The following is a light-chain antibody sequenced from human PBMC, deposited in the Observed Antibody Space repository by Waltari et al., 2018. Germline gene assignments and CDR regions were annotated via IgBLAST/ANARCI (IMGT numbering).Light chain of an antibody. J-gene: IGKJ2*01. V-gene: IGKV4-1*01. CDR1: QSVLYSSNNKNY. Sequence: DIVMTQFPDPLAVSLGEGATINCNASQSVLYSSNNKNYLAWYQQKPGQPPKLLIYWASTRESGVPDRFSGSGSGTDFTLTISSLQAEDVAVYYCQQYYSTPYTFGQGTKL. CDR3: QQYYSTPYT. CDR2: WAS.